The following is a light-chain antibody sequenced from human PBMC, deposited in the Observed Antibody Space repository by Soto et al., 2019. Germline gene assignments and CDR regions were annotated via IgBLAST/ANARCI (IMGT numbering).Light chain of an antibody. CDR3: SSYTSSSVQ. V-gene: IGLV2-14*01. CDR1: SSDVGGYNY. Sequence: QSALTQPASVSGSPGQSITISCTGTSSDVGGYNYVYWYQQHPGKAPKLMIYEVSNRPSGVSNRFSGSKSGNTASLTISGLQAEDEADYYCSSYTSSSVQFGGGTKLTVL. CDR2: EVS. J-gene: IGLJ2*01.